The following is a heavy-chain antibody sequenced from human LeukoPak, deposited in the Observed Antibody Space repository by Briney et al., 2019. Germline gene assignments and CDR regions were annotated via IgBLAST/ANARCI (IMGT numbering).Heavy chain of an antibody. CDR1: GFTVSSNY. CDR2: IYTGGST. CDR3: ARNLSYYDSINYFCY. J-gene: IGHJ1*01. Sequence: GGSLRLSCAASGFTVSSNYTSWVRQAPGKGLEWVSVIYTGGSTYYADSVKGRFTISRDNSKNTLYLQMNSLRAEDTAVYYCARNLSYYDSINYFCYWGQCTLVSVSS. V-gene: IGHV3-53*01. D-gene: IGHD3-22*01.